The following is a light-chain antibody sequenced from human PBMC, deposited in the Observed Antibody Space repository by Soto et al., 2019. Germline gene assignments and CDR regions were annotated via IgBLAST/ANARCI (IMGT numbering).Light chain of an antibody. V-gene: IGKV3-20*01. CDR2: GVS. CDR1: QSVNSNY. CDR3: KKYGNSGVT. J-gene: IGKJ3*01. Sequence: EIVLSQSHGTLSLSPGACSTLSGRASQSVNSNYLAWHQQKPGQATRLLIYGVSSRATGIPARFSGSGSGTDFTLTISRLEPEEFAVYYCKKYGNSGVTFGPGTKVDIK.